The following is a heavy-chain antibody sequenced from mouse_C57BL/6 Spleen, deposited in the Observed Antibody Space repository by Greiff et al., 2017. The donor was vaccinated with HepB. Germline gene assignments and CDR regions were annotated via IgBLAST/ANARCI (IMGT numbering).Heavy chain of an antibody. J-gene: IGHJ3*01. CDR2: IWSGGST. Sequence: QVQLKESGPGLVQPSQSLSITCTVSGFSLTSYGVHWVRQSPGKGLEWLGVIWSGGSTDYNAAFISRLSISKDNSKSQVFFKMNSLQADDTAIYYCARESTSYDYDVPFAYWGQGTLVTVSA. CDR3: ARESTSYDYDVPFAY. D-gene: IGHD2-4*01. V-gene: IGHV2-2*01. CDR1: GFSLTSYG.